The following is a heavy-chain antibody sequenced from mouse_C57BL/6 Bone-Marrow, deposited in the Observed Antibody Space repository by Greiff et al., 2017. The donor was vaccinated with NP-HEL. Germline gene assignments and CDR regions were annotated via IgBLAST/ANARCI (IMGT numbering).Heavy chain of an antibody. CDR3: TRGNYYGSSSGDFDV. Sequence: EVKLEASGEGLVKPGGSLKLSCAASGFTFSSYAMSWVRQTPEKRLEWVAYISRGGDYIYYADTVKGRFTISRDNARNTLYLQMSSLKSEDTAMYYWTRGNYYGSSSGDFDVWGTGTTVTVSS. D-gene: IGHD1-1*01. CDR2: ISRGGDYI. V-gene: IGHV5-9-1*02. CDR1: GFTFSSYA. J-gene: IGHJ1*03.